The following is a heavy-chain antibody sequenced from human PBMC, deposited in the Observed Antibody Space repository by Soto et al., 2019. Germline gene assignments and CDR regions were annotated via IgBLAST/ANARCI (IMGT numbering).Heavy chain of an antibody. V-gene: IGHV3-73*01. D-gene: IGHD3-3*01. CDR2: IRSKANNYAT. CDR3: SRQDSDFWSGKPQYYMDV. CDR1: GFTFSGSA. J-gene: IGHJ6*03. Sequence: EVQLVESGGGLVQPGGSLKLSCAASGFTFSGSAMHWVRQASGKGLEWVGRIRSKANNYATAYGASVRGRFTISRDDSKNTAYLQMNSLKTEDTAVYYCSRQDSDFWSGKPQYYMDVWGKGTTATVSS.